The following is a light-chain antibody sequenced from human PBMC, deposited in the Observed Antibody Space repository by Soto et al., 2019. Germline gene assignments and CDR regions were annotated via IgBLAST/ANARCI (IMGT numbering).Light chain of an antibody. J-gene: IGLJ1*01. Sequence: SLLTQPSSLSGAAVGSITLSCPETRSDVGTYNYVSWYQLHPGKAPRLMIYDVSNRPSGISNRFSGSKSGNTASLSISGLQAEDEDDYYCGSFRTGNVYVFGTGTKVTVL. CDR2: DVS. CDR1: RSDVGTYNY. V-gene: IGLV2-14*03. CDR3: GSFRTGNVYV.